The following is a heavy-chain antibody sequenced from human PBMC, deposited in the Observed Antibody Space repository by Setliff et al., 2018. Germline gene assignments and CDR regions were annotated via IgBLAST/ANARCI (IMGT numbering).Heavy chain of an antibody. D-gene: IGHD3-10*01. J-gene: IGHJ4*02. CDR1: GGSISSGGFY. V-gene: IGHV4-61*09. Sequence: PSETLSLTCSVSGGSISSGGFYWSWIRQSAGRGLEWIGHFHTGGATDYNLSLKSRVTISLDSSKNQFSLRLSSVTAADAAVYFCARESATIGEFPLYYFDKWGQGIPVT. CDR2: FHTGGAT. CDR3: ARESATIGEFPLYYFDK.